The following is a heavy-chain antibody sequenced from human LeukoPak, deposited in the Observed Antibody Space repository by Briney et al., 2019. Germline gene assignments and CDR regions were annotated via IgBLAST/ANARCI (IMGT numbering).Heavy chain of an antibody. CDR3: ARDGGYYYYYGMDV. V-gene: IGHV3-30-3*01. D-gene: IGHD3-3*01. CDR2: ISYDGSNK. CDR1: GFTFSSYA. Sequence: TGGSLRLSCAASGFTFSSYAMHWVRQAPGKGLEWVAVISYDGSNKYYADSVKGRFTISRDNSKNTLYLQMNSLRAEDTAVYYCARDGGYYYYYGMDVWGQGTTVTVSS. J-gene: IGHJ6*02.